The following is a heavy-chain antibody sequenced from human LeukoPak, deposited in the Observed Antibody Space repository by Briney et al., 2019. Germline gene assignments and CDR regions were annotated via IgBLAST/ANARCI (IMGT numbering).Heavy chain of an antibody. CDR1: LFTFCRYV. J-gene: IGHJ4*02. Sequence: GGALRLSCAPSLFTFCRYVMSCGRQAPGKGLGWVSTISGIVGSTYYADSVKGRFTISRDNSKNTLFLQMNSLRAEDTAVYYCAKERSFGTWLGDYWGQGALVTVSS. D-gene: IGHD2/OR15-2a*01. V-gene: IGHV3-23*01. CDR2: ISGIVGST. CDR3: AKERSFGTWLGDY.